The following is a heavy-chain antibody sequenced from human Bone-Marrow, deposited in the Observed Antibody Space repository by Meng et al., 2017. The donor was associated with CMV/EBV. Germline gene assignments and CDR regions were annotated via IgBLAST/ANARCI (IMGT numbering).Heavy chain of an antibody. CDR3: ARWIDYDLWSGNSYYFDY. D-gene: IGHD3-3*01. V-gene: IGHV3-7*01. CDR1: GFTFSSYW. Sequence: GESLMISCAASGFTFSSYWMSWVRQAPGKGLEWVANIKQDGSEKYYVDSVKGRFTISRDNAKNSLSLQMTSLRVDDTAVYFCARWIDYDLWSGNSYYFDYWGPGTLVTVSS. J-gene: IGHJ4*02. CDR2: IKQDGSEK.